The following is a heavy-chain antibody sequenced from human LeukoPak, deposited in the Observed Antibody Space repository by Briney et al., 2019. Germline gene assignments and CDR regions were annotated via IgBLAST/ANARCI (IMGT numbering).Heavy chain of an antibody. CDR1: GGSISSGDYY. V-gene: IGHV4-30-4*08. Sequence: SETLSLTCTVSGGSISSGDYYWSWIRQPPGKGLEWIGYIYYSGSTYYNPSLKSRVTISVDTSKNQFSLKLSSVTAADTAVYYCARKFRNCSSTSCSQGNYYMDVWGKGTTVTVSS. J-gene: IGHJ6*03. D-gene: IGHD2-2*01. CDR3: ARKFRNCSSTSCSQGNYYMDV. CDR2: IYYSGST.